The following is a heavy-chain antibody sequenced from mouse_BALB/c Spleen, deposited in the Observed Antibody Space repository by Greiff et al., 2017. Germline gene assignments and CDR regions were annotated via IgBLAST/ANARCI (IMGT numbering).Heavy chain of an antibody. V-gene: IGHV3-8*02. CDR2: ISYSGST. CDR3: ARSGPTATWGFAY. J-gene: IGHJ3*01. CDR1: GDSITSGY. Sequence: EVKLQESGPSLVKPSQTLSLTCSVTGDSITSGYWNWIRKFPGNKLEYMGYISYSGSTYYNPSLKSRISITRDTSKNQYYLQLNSVTTEDTATYYCARSGPTATWGFAYWGQGTLVTVSA. D-gene: IGHD1-2*01.